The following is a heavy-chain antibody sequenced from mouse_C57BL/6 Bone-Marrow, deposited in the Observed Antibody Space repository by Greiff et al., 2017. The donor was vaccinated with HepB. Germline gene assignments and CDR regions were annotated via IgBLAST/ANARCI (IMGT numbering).Heavy chain of an antibody. CDR3: ARTDAFYYGNYDWYFDV. CDR2: IYPGSGST. V-gene: IGHV1-55*01. D-gene: IGHD2-1*01. Sequence: VQLQQPGAELVKPGASVKMSCKASGYTFTSYWITWVKQRPGQGLEWIGDIYPGSGSTNYNEKFKSKATLTVDTSSSTAYMQLSSLTSEDSAVYYCARTDAFYYGNYDWYFDVWGTGTTVTVSS. CDR1: GYTFTSYW. J-gene: IGHJ1*03.